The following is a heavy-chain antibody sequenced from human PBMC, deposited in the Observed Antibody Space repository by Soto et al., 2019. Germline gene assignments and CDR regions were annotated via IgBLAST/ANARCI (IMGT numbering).Heavy chain of an antibody. CDR3: ARAPNDPTNGAVRNGRETKIYDY. J-gene: IGHJ4*02. CDR2: INHSGST. D-gene: IGHD2-8*01. V-gene: IGHV4-34*01. Sequence: SETLSLTCAVYGGSFSGYYWSWIRQPPGKGLEWIGEINHSGSTNYNPSLKSRVTISVDTSKNQFSLKLSSVTAADTAVYYCARAPNDPTNGAVRNGRETKIYDYWGQGTLVTVSS. CDR1: GGSFSGYY.